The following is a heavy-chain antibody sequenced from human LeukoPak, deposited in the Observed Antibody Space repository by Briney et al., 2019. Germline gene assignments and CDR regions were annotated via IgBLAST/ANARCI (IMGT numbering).Heavy chain of an antibody. Sequence: SETLSLTCTVSGGSISSYYWSWIRQPPGKGPEWVGYIYYSGSTNYNPSLKSRVTISVDTSKNQFALKLSSVTAADTAVYYCARDRDGYNGGAFDIWGQGTMVTVSS. V-gene: IGHV4-59*01. CDR1: GGSISSYY. CDR2: IYYSGST. J-gene: IGHJ3*02. D-gene: IGHD5-24*01. CDR3: ARDRDGYNGGAFDI.